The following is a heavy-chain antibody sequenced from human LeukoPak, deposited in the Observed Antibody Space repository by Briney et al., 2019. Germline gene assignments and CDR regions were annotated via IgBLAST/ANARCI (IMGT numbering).Heavy chain of an antibody. CDR1: GFTFNHFW. V-gene: IGHV3-7*01. J-gene: IGHJ6*02. Sequence: PGGSLRLSCAASGFTFNHFWMSWIRQAPGKGLEWVAYIKKTGSETYYVDSVKGRLTITRDNTRNSLFLQMYSLRAEDTAVYFCARDRGIYYYYGMDVWGQGTTVTVSS. CDR3: ARDRGIYYYYGMDV. D-gene: IGHD3-10*01. CDR2: IKKTGSET.